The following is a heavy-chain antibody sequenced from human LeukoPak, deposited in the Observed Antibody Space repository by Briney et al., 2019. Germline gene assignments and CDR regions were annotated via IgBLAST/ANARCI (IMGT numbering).Heavy chain of an antibody. V-gene: IGHV1-18*01. CDR1: GYTFTSYG. CDR3: AREREGSYDILTGYYIADGMDV. CDR2: ISAYNGNT. D-gene: IGHD3-9*01. Sequence: ASVKVSCKASGYTFTSYGISWVRQAPGQGLEWMGWISAYNGNTNYAQKLQGRVTMTTDTSTSTAYMELRSLRSDDTAVYYCAREREGSYDILTGYYIADGMDVWGQGTTVTVSS. J-gene: IGHJ6*02.